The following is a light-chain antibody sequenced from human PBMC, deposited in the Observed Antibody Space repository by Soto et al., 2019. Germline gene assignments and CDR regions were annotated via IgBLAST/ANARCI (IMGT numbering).Light chain of an antibody. CDR2: AAS. V-gene: IGKV1-39*01. J-gene: IGKJ2*01. CDR1: QTISTY. CDR3: QHSFNLPYT. Sequence: DIQMTQSPSSLSASVGDRVTITCRASQTISTYLNWYQQNPGKAPKLLIYAASNLQSGLPSRFSGSGSETDFSLTINSLPPEDFATYYCQHSFNLPYTFGQGTKLEIK.